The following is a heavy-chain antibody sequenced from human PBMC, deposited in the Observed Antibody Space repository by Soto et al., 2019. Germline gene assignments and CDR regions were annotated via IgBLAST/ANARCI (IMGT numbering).Heavy chain of an antibody. Sequence: QVQLVQSGAEVKKPGASVKVSCKASGYTFTSYGISWVRQAPGQGLEWMGWISAYNGNTNYAQKLQGRVTMTTDTSTSTAYMELRSLRSDDTALSYCAREKLTLGYCSSTSCYVDYWGRGTLVTASS. CDR1: GYTFTSYG. J-gene: IGHJ4*02. V-gene: IGHV1-18*01. D-gene: IGHD2-2*01. CDR3: AREKLTLGYCSSTSCYVDY. CDR2: ISAYNGNT.